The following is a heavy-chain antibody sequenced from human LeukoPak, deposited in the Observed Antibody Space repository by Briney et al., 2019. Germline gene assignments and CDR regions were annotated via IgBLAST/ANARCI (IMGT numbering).Heavy chain of an antibody. Sequence: ASVKVSCKASGYTFTGYYMHWVRQAPGQGLVWMGWINPNSGGTNYAQKFQGRVTMTRDTSISTAYMELSRLRSDDTAVYYCARTTVFPIVPAENWFDPWGQGTLVTVSS. V-gene: IGHV1-2*02. D-gene: IGHD2-2*01. J-gene: IGHJ5*02. CDR3: ARTTVFPIVPAENWFDP. CDR2: INPNSGGT. CDR1: GYTFTGYY.